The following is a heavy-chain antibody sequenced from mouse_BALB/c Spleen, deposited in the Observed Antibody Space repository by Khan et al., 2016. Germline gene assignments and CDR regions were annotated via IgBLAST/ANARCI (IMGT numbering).Heavy chain of an antibody. CDR3: ASDDKDVAAWFAS. CDR1: GFSSTNSG. Sequence: VELVESGPGLVAPSQSLSITCTVSGFSSTNSGVHWVRQPPRKGLDWLGVIWAGGSTDYNSDLMSRLSITRDTTQNQVFLKMNSLQTYDTAMYSFASDDKDVAAWFASWVQGTLVTVSA. CDR2: IWAGGST. J-gene: IGHJ3*01. V-gene: IGHV2-9*02.